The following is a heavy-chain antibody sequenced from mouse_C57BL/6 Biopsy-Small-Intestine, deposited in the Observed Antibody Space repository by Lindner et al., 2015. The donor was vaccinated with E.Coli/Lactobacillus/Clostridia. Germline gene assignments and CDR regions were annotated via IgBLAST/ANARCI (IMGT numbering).Heavy chain of an antibody. CDR3: ARGYSYWYFDV. CDR2: IDPENGDT. J-gene: IGHJ1*03. D-gene: IGHD2-12*01. V-gene: IGHV14-4*01. CDR1: GFNIKDDY. Sequence: VQLQESGAELVRLGASVKLSCTASGFNIKDDYMHWVKQRPEQGLEWIGWIDPENGDTEYASKFQGKATITADTSSNTAYLQLSSLTSEDTAVYYCARGYSYWYFDVWGTGTTVTVSS.